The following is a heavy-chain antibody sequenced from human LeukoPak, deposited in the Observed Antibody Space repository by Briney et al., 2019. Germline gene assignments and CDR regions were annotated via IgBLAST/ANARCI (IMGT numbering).Heavy chain of an antibody. CDR3: ARDKWFGEFLIDY. D-gene: IGHD3-10*01. J-gene: IGHJ4*02. CDR2: IIPIFGTA. V-gene: IGHV1-69*01. CDR1: GGTFSSYA. Sequence: GSSVKVSCKASGGTFSSYAISWVRQAPGQGLEWMGGIIPIFGTANYAQKFQGRVTITADESTSTAYMELSSLRSEDTAVYYCARDKWFGEFLIDYWGQGTLVTVSS.